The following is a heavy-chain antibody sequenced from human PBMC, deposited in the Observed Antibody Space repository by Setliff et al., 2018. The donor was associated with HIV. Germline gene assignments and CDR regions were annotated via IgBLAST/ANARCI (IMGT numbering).Heavy chain of an antibody. J-gene: IGHJ6*03. CDR1: GYSLSTYA. CDR2: IDSNNGNR. D-gene: IGHD2-8*01. Sequence: ASVKVSCKASGYSLSTYAISWVRQAPGQGLEWMGWIDSNNGNRNFAQKFRGRVTMTTDISTNTADMGARSLSFVDTAVYYCVRLTADRTNYYYYMDVWGKGTTVTVSS. CDR3: VRLTADRTNYYYYMDV. V-gene: IGHV1-18*01.